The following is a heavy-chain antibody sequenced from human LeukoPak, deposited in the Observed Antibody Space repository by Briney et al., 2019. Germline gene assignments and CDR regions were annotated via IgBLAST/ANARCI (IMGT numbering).Heavy chain of an antibody. CDR2: INIDNGNR. Sequence: ASVKVCCKASGYSLDSCGISWVRQAPGQGLEWMRWINIDNGNRDFTQKVQGRVTMTTDTSTNTAYMELRSLRSDHTAVYYCARSGRPTSGRYYYYMDVWGKGTTVTVSS. CDR1: GYSLDSCG. CDR3: ARSGRPTSGRYYYYMDV. J-gene: IGHJ6*03. V-gene: IGHV1-18*01. D-gene: IGHD3-10*01.